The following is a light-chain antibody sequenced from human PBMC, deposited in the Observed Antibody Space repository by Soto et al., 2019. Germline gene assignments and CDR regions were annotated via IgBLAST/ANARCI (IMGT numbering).Light chain of an antibody. CDR1: SSDVGGYNF. CDR2: EVT. CDR3: TSYAGSNIPVV. J-gene: IGLJ2*01. V-gene: IGLV2-8*01. Sequence: QSALTQPPSASGSTGQSVTISCTGTSSDVGGYNFVSWYQQHPGKAPKLMIYEVTKRPSGVPDRFSGSKSGNTASLTVSGLQAEDEADYYCTSYAGSNIPVVFGGGTKVTVL.